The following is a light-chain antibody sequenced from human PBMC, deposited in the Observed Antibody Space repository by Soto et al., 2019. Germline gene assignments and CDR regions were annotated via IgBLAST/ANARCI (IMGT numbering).Light chain of an antibody. J-gene: IGLJ3*02. V-gene: IGLV1-44*01. Sequence: QSVVTQPPSASQTPGQRVTISCSGSRSNVGRNSVSWYQHVPGTAPKLLIYSHDQRPSGVPDRISASRSGTAASLVISGLRSEDEAFYYCAAWDDSLNAWVFGGGTKLT. CDR1: RSNVGRNS. CDR3: AAWDDSLNAWV. CDR2: SHD.